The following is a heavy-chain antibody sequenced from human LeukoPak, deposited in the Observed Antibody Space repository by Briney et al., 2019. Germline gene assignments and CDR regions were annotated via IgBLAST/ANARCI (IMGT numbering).Heavy chain of an antibody. Sequence: GGSLRLSCAASGFTFDDYAMHWVRQAPGKGLEWVSGISWNSGSIGYADSVKGRFTISRDNAKNYLYLQMNSLRAEDTAVYYCAKAERITMVRGGVDYWGQGTLVTVSS. CDR3: AKAERITMVRGGVDY. CDR2: ISWNSGSI. J-gene: IGHJ4*02. D-gene: IGHD3-10*01. V-gene: IGHV3-9*01. CDR1: GFTFDDYA.